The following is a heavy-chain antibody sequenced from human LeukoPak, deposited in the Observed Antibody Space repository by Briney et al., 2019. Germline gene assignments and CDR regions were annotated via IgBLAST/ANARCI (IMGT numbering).Heavy chain of an antibody. CDR1: GFTFSSYA. J-gene: IGHJ4*02. V-gene: IGHV3-48*04. D-gene: IGHD6-13*01. CDR3: ARDSNWGSSWFVDY. CDR2: ISSGSSAI. Sequence: GGSLRLSCAASGFTFSSYAMNWVRQAPGKGLEWVSYISSGSSAIYYADSAKGRFTISRDNAKNSLYLQMNSLRAEDTAVYYCARDSNWGSSWFVDYWGQGTLVTVPS.